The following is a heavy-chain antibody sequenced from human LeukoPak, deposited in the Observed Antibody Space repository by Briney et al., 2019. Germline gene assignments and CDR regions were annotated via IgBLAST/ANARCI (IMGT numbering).Heavy chain of an antibody. CDR1: GGSIASSSHY. CDR3: ATETKTHHSGSGSQPETNWFDP. CDR2: IYYSGTA. D-gene: IGHD3-10*01. Sequence: PSETLSLTCSVYGGSIASSSHYWAWIRQPPGKRLEWVGSIYYSGTAYYNPSLKSRVTISVDTFKNQFSLKLSSVTAADTAVYYCATETKTHHSGSGSQPETNWFDPWGQGILVTVSS. V-gene: IGHV4-39*01. J-gene: IGHJ5*02.